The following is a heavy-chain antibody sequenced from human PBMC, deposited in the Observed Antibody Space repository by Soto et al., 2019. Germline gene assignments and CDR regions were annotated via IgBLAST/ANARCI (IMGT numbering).Heavy chain of an antibody. CDR3: ARDYLGYSGYDLPVFFDY. Sequence: GGSLRLSCAASGFTFSDYAMNWVRQAPGKGLEWVSTISGSGSSTYYTDSVKGRFTISRDNSKNTLYLQMNSLRAEDTAMFFCARDYLGYSGYDLPVFFDYWGQGTLVTVSS. CDR2: ISGSGSST. V-gene: IGHV3-23*01. J-gene: IGHJ4*02. CDR1: GFTFSDYA. D-gene: IGHD5-12*01.